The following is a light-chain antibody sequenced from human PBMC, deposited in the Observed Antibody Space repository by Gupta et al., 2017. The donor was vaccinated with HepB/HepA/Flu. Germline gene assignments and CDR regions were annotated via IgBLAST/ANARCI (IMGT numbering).Light chain of an antibody. Sequence: DIQMTQSPSSLSASVGDRVTITCLASQGISSSLSWYQQKPGTAPKLLIYRAFRLKSGVPSRFSGSGSGTDFTLTITRLQPEDSATYSCQQSYWTPYTFGQGTQLEIK. CDR1: QGISSS. V-gene: IGKV1-39*01. J-gene: IGKJ2*01. CDR2: RAF. CDR3: QQSYWTPYT.